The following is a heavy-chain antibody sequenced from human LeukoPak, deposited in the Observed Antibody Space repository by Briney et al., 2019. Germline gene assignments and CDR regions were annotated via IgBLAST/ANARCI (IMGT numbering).Heavy chain of an antibody. CDR1: GYTFTSYG. Sequence: VASVKVSCKASGYTFTSYGISWVRQAPGQGLEWMGWISAYNGNTNYAQKLQGRVTMTTDTSTSTAYMELRSLRSDDTAVYYCARGGVDDSSGYYAPYYYYYYMDVWGKGTTVTVSS. D-gene: IGHD3-22*01. CDR2: ISAYNGNT. J-gene: IGHJ6*03. V-gene: IGHV1-18*01. CDR3: ARGGVDDSSGYYAPYYYYYYMDV.